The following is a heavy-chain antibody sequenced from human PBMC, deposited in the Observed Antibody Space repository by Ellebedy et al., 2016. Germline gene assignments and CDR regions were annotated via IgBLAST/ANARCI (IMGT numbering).Heavy chain of an antibody. CDR2: NYPGDSET. D-gene: IGHD1-26*01. CDR3: ARQVGSWSPDDAFDI. V-gene: IGHV5-51*01. CDR1: GFSFTSYW. J-gene: IGHJ3*02. Sequence: GESLKISCKGSGFSFTSYWIGRVPQMPGKGPEWMGINYPGDSETRYSPSFQGQVTISADKSISTAYLQWSSLKASDTAMYYCARQVGSWSPDDAFDIWGQGTMVTVSS.